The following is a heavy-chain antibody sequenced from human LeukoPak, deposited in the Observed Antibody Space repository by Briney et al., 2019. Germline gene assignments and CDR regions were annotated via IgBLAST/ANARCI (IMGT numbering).Heavy chain of an antibody. CDR1: GGSFSGYY. D-gene: IGHD6-19*01. V-gene: IGHV4-34*01. Sequence: PSETLSPTCAVYGGSFSGYYWSWIRQPPGKGLEWIGEINHSGSTNYNPSLKSRVTISVDTSKNQFSLKLSSVTAADTAVYYCARGPTYLGYSSGWYKKGIDYWGQGTLVTVSS. J-gene: IGHJ4*02. CDR2: INHSGST. CDR3: ARGPTYLGYSSGWYKKGIDY.